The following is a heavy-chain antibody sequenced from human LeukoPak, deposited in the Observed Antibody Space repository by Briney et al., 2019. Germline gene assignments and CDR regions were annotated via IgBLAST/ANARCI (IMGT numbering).Heavy chain of an antibody. J-gene: IGHJ4*02. D-gene: IGHD3-16*02. V-gene: IGHV4-59*01. CDR3: ARSPTYDYIWGSYLYYFDY. CDR1: GGCISSYY. CDR2: IYYSGST. Sequence: SETLSLTCTVSGGCISSYYWSWIRQPPGKGLEWIGCIYYSGSTNYNPSPKSRVTISVDTSKNQFSLKLSSVTAADTAVYYCARSPTYDYIWGSYLYYFDYWGQGTLVTVSS.